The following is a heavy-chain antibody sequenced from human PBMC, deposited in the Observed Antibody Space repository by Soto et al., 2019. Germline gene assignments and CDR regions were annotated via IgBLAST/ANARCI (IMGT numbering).Heavy chain of an antibody. Sequence: QVRLVQSGGEVKRPGASVKVSCKTSGYTFSNYGITWERQAPGQPLEWLGWISLYSDGTNYAQKFQGRVSMTTDTSTTTAYMELRSLRSDDTAVYYCARVVPGAEAWFGPWGQGTLVTVSS. CDR2: ISLYSDGT. CDR1: GYTFSNYG. CDR3: ARVVPGAEAWFGP. V-gene: IGHV1-18*01. J-gene: IGHJ5*02. D-gene: IGHD2-2*01.